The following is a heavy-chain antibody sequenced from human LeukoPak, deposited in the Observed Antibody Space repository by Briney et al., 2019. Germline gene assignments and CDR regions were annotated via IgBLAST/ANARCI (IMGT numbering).Heavy chain of an antibody. D-gene: IGHD5-24*01. Sequence: PGRSLRLSCAASGFTFSSYGMHWVRQAPGKGLEWVAVISYDGSNKYYANSVKGRFTISRDNSKNTLYLQMNSLRAEDTAVYYCAKAQLEMATIFTYFDYWGQGTLVTVSS. J-gene: IGHJ4*02. CDR2: ISYDGSNK. CDR3: AKAQLEMATIFTYFDY. CDR1: GFTFSSYG. V-gene: IGHV3-30*18.